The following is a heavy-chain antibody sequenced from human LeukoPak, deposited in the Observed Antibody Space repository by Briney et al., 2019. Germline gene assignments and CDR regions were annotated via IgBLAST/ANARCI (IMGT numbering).Heavy chain of an antibody. CDR3: ARGYAEGMDV. CDR2: IGTAGDT. CDR1: GFTFSSYD. J-gene: IGHJ6*04. D-gene: IGHD3-16*01. V-gene: IGHV3-13*01. Sequence: GGSLRLSCAASGFTFSSYDMHWVRQPTGKGLEWVSAIGTAGDTYYSHSVKGRFTISRENAKNSLYLQMNSLRAEDTAVYYCARGYAEGMDVWGKGTTVTISS.